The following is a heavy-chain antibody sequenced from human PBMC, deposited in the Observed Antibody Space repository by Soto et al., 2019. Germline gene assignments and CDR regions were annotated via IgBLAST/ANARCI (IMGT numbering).Heavy chain of an antibody. CDR3: GRFHPPPNYYDSSGYYPHFDY. J-gene: IGHJ4*02. CDR2: IIPIFGTA. CDR1: GGTFSSYA. Sequence: GASVKVSCKASGGTFSSYAISWVRQAPGQGLEWMGGIIPIFGTANYAQKFQGRVTITADESTSTAYMELSSLRSEDTAVYYCGRFHPPPNYYDSSGYYPHFDYWGQGTLVTVSS. V-gene: IGHV1-69*13. D-gene: IGHD3-22*01.